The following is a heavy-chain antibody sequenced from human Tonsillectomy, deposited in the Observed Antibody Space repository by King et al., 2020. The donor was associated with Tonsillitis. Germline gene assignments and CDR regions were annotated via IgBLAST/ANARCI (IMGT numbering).Heavy chain of an antibody. Sequence: VQLVESGGTVVQPGRSLRLSCEASAFIFSNYGMHWVRQAPGKGLEWVAVISYDGSDKFYADSVKGRFTSSRDNSKNTLYLKMNSLRAEDTAVYYCAKDAYGLRNSLYYGYFDLWGRGTLVTVSS. CDR1: AFIFSNYG. V-gene: IGHV3-33*06. CDR3: AKDAYGLRNSLYYGYFDL. CDR2: ISYDGSDK. J-gene: IGHJ2*01. D-gene: IGHD3-10*01.